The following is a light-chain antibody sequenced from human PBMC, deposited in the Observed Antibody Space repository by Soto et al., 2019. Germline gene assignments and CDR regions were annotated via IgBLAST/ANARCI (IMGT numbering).Light chain of an antibody. CDR2: KVS. CDR3: SSCTSRTTV. J-gene: IGLJ3*02. CDR1: SSDVGGYDY. Sequence: QSALTQPASVSGSPGESITISCTGTSSDVGGYDYVSWYQQHPGQAPKLMLYKVSIRPSGVSNRFSGSKSGNTASLTISGLQAEDEADYYCSSCTSRTTVFGGGTKLTVL. V-gene: IGLV2-14*01.